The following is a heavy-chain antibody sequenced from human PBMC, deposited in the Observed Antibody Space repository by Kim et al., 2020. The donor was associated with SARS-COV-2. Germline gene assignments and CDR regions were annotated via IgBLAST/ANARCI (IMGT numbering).Heavy chain of an antibody. J-gene: IGHJ5*01. Sequence: SETLSLTCTVSGYSISSGYYWGWIRQPPGKGLEWIGSIYYSGSTYYNRSLKSRVPISVDTSKNKFFLKLSSVTAADTAVSYCASANLLLCLGEFWWVDS. D-gene: IGHD3-10*01. V-gene: IGHV4-38-2*02. CDR3: ASANLLLCLGEFWWVDS. CDR1: GYSISSGYY. CDR2: IYYSGST.